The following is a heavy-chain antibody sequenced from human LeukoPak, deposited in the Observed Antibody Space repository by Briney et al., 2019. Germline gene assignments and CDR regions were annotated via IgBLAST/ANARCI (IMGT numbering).Heavy chain of an antibody. J-gene: IGHJ6*03. Sequence: GGSLRLSCAASGFNLDDYAMHWVRQGPGKGLEWVSLISWNGGRTYYADSVKGRFTISRDNNKNSLYLQMNSLRAEDTALYYCAKASYSSRWEPYSYYHMDVWGKGTTVTVSS. CDR1: GFNLDDYA. CDR2: ISWNGGRT. D-gene: IGHD6-13*01. CDR3: AKASYSSRWEPYSYYHMDV. V-gene: IGHV3-43D*03.